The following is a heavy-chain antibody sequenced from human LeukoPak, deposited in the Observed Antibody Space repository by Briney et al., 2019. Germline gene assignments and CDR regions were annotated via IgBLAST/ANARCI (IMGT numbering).Heavy chain of an antibody. V-gene: IGHV3-23*01. CDR1: GFTFSSYS. D-gene: IGHD6-13*01. Sequence: GGSLRLSCAASGFTFSSYSMNWVRQAPGKGLEWVSAISGSGGSTYYADSVKGRFTISRDNSKNTLYLQMNSLRAEDTAVYYCAKDFAYLAAAVEGFFDYWGQGTLVTVSS. J-gene: IGHJ4*02. CDR2: ISGSGGST. CDR3: AKDFAYLAAAVEGFFDY.